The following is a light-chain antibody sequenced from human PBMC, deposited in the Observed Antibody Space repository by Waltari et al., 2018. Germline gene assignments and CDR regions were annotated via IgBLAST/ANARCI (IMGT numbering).Light chain of an antibody. CDR2: ATS. CDR1: QGISTW. CDR3: QQGYNTPLT. J-gene: IGKJ4*01. Sequence: DIQMTQSLSSLSASVGDKVTITCRASQGISTWLAWYQQKPGKAPKLLIYATSTLQSGVPSRFSGSGSGTDYTLTIRSLQPEDFATYYCQQGYNTPLTFGGGTKVEIK. V-gene: IGKV1-12*01.